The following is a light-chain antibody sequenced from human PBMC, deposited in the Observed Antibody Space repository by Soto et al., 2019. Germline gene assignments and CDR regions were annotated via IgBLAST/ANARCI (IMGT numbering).Light chain of an antibody. J-gene: IGKJ1*01. CDR1: QSVSNNY. CDR2: GAS. V-gene: IGKV3-20*01. CDR3: QQYAGSRT. Sequence: EIVLTKSPGTLSLSPGERATLSCRASQSVSNNYLAWYQQKPGQAPILLIYGASSRATGIPDRFSGSGSGTDFTLTISRLEPEDFAVYYCQQYAGSRTFGQGTKVDIK.